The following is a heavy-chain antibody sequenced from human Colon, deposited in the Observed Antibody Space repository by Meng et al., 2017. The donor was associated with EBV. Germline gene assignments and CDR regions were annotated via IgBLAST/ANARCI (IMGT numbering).Heavy chain of an antibody. CDR1: GYTFTSYA. V-gene: IGHV7-4-1*02. D-gene: IGHD2-15*01. J-gene: IGHJ4*02. CDR2: INTNTGKP. Sequence: VDLVQSVFDLKYPGASVKVSFTASGYTFTSYAMNWVRQAPGQGLEWMGWINTNTGKPTYAQGFTGRFVFSLDTSVSTAYLQISSLKAADTAVYYCARLYCSGGSCYTIDYWGQGTLVTVSS. CDR3: ARLYCSGGSCYTIDY.